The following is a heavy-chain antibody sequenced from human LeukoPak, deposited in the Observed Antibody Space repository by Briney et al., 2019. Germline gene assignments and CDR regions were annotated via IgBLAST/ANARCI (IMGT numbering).Heavy chain of an antibody. V-gene: IGHV1-2*02. CDR3: ARDLRSSSSRGPLWFDP. CDR2: INPNSGGT. J-gene: IGHJ5*02. CDR1: GYTFTGYY. Sequence: GASVKVSCKASGYTFTGYYMHWVRQAPGQGLEWMGWINPNSGGTNYAQKFQGRVTMTRDTSISTAYMELSRLRSDDTAVYYCARDLRSSSSRGPLWFDPWGQGTLVTVSS. D-gene: IGHD6-13*01.